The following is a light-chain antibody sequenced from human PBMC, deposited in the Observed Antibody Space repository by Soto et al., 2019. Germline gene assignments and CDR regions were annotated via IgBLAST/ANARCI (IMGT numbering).Light chain of an antibody. CDR3: NRYGYFPTT. J-gene: IGKJ5*01. CDR1: QSFTSNY. V-gene: IGKV3-20*01. CDR2: AAS. Sequence: EVGVTKSPGTLSLAPGERATLSCGASQSFTSNYLAWYQQKPGQAPRLLIYAASSRATGSPDRFSGGGSGTDITHAIGLREREDFAVYYCNRYGYFPTTLGHGTRLEI.